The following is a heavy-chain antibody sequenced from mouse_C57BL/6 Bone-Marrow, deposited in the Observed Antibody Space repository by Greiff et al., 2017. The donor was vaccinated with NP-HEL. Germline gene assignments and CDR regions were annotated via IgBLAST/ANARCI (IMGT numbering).Heavy chain of an antibody. V-gene: IGHV1-50*01. CDR3: AVTGTGAWFAY. CDR2: IDPSDSYT. D-gene: IGHD4-1*01. CDR1: GYTFTSYW. Sequence: QVQLQQPGAELVKPGASVKLSCKASGYTFTSYWMQWVKQRPGQGLELIGEIDPSDSYTNYNQKFKGKATLTVDTSSSTAYMQLSSLTSEDSAVYYCAVTGTGAWFAYWGQGTLVTVSA. J-gene: IGHJ3*01.